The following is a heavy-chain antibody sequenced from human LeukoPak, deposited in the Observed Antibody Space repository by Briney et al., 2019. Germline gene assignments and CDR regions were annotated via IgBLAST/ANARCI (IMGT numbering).Heavy chain of an antibody. J-gene: IGHJ4*02. CDR1: GGSICSSNW. V-gene: IGHV4-4*02. D-gene: IGHD5-12*01. CDR3: ARSDRGYSGYELFDY. Sequence: SETLSLTCAVSGGSICSSNWWSWVRQPPGKGLEWIGEIYHSGSTNYNPSLKSRVTMSVDTSKNQFSLKLSSVTAADTAVYYCARSDRGYSGYELFDYWGQGTLVTVSS. CDR2: IYHSGST.